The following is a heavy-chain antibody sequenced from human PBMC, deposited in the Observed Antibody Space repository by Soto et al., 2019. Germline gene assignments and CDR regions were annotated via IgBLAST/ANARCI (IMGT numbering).Heavy chain of an antibody. Sequence: GGSLRLSCAASGFTFSSYAVSWVRQAPGKGPEWISSISGSGSTIYYADSVKGRFTISRDNSKNTLYLQMSSLGAEDTAVYYCAKVFYYYDSSGYYYFDYWGQGTLVTVSS. J-gene: IGHJ4*02. D-gene: IGHD3-22*01. CDR2: ISGSGSTI. CDR3: AKVFYYYDSSGYYYFDY. V-gene: IGHV3-23*01. CDR1: GFTFSSYA.